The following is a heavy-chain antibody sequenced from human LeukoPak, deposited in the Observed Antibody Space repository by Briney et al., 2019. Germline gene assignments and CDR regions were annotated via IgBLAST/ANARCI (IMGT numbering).Heavy chain of an antibody. CDR1: GFSLSTSGMC. D-gene: IGHD3-22*01. J-gene: IGHJ4*02. CDR3: ARTHYFDSSAYYYSFDY. V-gene: IGHV2-70*01. CDR2: IDWDDDM. Sequence: SGPTLVNPTQTLTLTCTFSGFSLSTSGMCVSWIRQPPGEALEWLALIDWDDDMFYSTSLKTRLTISKDTSKNQVVLTMTNMDPVDTATYYCARTHYFDSSAYYYSFDYWGQGTPVTVSS.